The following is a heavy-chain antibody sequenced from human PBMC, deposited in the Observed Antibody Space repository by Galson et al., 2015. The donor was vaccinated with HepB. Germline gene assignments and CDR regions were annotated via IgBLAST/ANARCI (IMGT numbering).Heavy chain of an antibody. CDR2: IRYDGSNK. CDR3: AKGGYCSGGSCYYYYGMDV. J-gene: IGHJ6*02. V-gene: IGHV3-30*02. Sequence: SLRLSCAASGFTFSSYGMHWVRQAPGKGLEWVAFIRYDGSNKYYADSVKGRFTISRDNSKNTLYLQMNSLRAEDTAVYYCAKGGYCSGGSCYYYYGMDVWGQGTTVTVSS. CDR1: GFTFSSYG. D-gene: IGHD2-15*01.